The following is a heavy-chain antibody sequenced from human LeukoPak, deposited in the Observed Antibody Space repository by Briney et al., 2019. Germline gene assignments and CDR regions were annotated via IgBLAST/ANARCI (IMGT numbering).Heavy chain of an antibody. CDR1: DYSISSGYS. D-gene: IGHD4-17*01. CDR2: FYLSGTT. CDR3: AKTDYGDYGAFNI. V-gene: IGHV4-38-2*01. J-gene: IGHJ3*02. Sequence: SETLSLTCAVRDYSISSGYSWGWVRQPPGKGLEWIANFYLSGTTYYNPSLKSRVTISLGTSNNHFSLKLSSVTASDTAVYWCAKTDYGDYGAFNIWAKGQWSLFLQ.